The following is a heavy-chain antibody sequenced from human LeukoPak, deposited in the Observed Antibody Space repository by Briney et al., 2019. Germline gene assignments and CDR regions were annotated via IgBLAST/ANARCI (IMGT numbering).Heavy chain of an antibody. CDR3: ARDVRGYSYGNDY. J-gene: IGHJ4*02. CDR2: ISRIGGTT. D-gene: IGHD5-18*01. Sequence: ASVNVSCKAFGYTFPSNYMHGVGQAPGQGPEGMGVISRIGGTTTFAQKFKGTVTLTRYMSTSTDYMELSSLRSEDTAVYYCARDVRGYSYGNDYWGQGALVTVPS. CDR1: GYTFPSNY. V-gene: IGHV1-46*01.